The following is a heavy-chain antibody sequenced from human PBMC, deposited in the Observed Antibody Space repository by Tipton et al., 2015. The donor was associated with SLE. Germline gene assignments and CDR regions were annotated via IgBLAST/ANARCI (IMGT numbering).Heavy chain of an antibody. CDR1: GYSISSGYY. V-gene: IGHV4-38-2*02. CDR3: ARLGRLRLGDLSPPFDY. CDR2: IYYSGTT. Sequence: GLVKPSETLSLTCTVSGYSISSGYYWGWIRQTPGKGLEWIGSIYYSGTTYYNPSLKSRVTISVDTSKNQVSLKLSSVTAADTAVYYCARLGRLRLGDLSPPFDYWGQGTLVTVSS. D-gene: IGHD3-16*02. J-gene: IGHJ4*02.